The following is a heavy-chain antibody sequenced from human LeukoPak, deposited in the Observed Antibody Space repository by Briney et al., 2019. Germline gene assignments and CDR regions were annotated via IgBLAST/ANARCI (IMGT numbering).Heavy chain of an antibody. Sequence: ASVKVSCKASGYTLTGYYMHWVRQAPGQGLEWMGRINPNSGGTNYAQKFQGRVTMTRDTSISTAYMELSRLRSDDTAVYYCARAGVVPAASFDYWGQGTLVTVSS. V-gene: IGHV1-2*06. CDR2: INPNSGGT. D-gene: IGHD2-2*01. CDR3: ARAGVVPAASFDY. CDR1: GYTLTGYY. J-gene: IGHJ4*02.